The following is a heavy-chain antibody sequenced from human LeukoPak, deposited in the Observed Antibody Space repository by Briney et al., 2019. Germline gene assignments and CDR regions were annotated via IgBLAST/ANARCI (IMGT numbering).Heavy chain of an antibody. CDR2: ISSSSSYI. Sequence: PGGSLRLSCAASGFTFSSYSMNWVRQAPGKGLEWVSSISSSSSYIYYADSVKGRFTISRDNAKNSLYLQMNSLRAEDTAVYYCVLGVVAAMTPLFDYWGQGTLVTVSS. V-gene: IGHV3-21*01. D-gene: IGHD2-15*01. CDR1: GFTFSSYS. CDR3: VLGVVAAMTPLFDY. J-gene: IGHJ4*02.